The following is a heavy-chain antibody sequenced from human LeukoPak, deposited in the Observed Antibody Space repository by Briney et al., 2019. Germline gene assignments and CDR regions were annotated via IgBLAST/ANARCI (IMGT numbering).Heavy chain of an antibody. CDR1: GGTFSSYA. Sequence: SVKVSCKASGGTFSSYAISWVRQAPGQGLEWMGGIIPIFGTANYAQKFQGRVTITADESTSTAYMELSSLRSEDTAVYYCARKYYYGSGSGFDPWGQGTLVTVSS. D-gene: IGHD3-10*01. V-gene: IGHV1-69*13. J-gene: IGHJ5*02. CDR2: IIPIFGTA. CDR3: ARKYYYGSGSGFDP.